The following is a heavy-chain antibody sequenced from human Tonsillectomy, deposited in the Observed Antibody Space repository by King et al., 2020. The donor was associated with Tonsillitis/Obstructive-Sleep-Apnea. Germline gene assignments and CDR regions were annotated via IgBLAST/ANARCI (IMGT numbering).Heavy chain of an antibody. V-gene: IGHV3-30*18. D-gene: IGHD3-22*01. CDR2: RSYDGNNK. J-gene: IGHJ6*03. CDR3: AKEQYYYDSSGSTDYMDV. Sequence: VQLVESGGGVVQPGRSLRLSCAASGFTFSSYGMNWVRQAPGKGLEWVAFRSYDGNNKYYADSVKGRFTISRYNSKNTMYLQMNSLRAEDTAVYYCAKEQYYYDSSGSTDYMDVWGKGTTVTVSS. CDR1: GFTFSSYG.